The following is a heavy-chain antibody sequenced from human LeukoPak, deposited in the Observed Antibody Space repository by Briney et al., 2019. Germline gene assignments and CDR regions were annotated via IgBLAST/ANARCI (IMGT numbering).Heavy chain of an antibody. Sequence: GGSLRLSCTASGFTFGGYAMSWVRQAPGKGLEWVSSISAGSEDSYYADSVKGRFTISRDNSESTLYLQMNSLRADDTAVYYCARTIAQYSNTWLYYYYGLDVWGQGTTVTVSS. CDR1: GFTFGGYA. D-gene: IGHD1-7*01. J-gene: IGHJ6*02. CDR2: ISAGSEDS. V-gene: IGHV3-23*01. CDR3: ARTIAQYSNTWLYYYYGLDV.